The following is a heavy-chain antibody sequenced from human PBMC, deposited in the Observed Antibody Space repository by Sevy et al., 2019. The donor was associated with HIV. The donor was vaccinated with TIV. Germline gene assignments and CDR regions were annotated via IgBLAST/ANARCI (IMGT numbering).Heavy chain of an antibody. Sequence: GGSLRLSCAASGFTVSSYAMHWVRQAPGKGLEWVAVISSDGSNKYYADSVKGGFTNSRDNTKNKLYLQMNSLRAEDTAVYYCARSNYDILTGILHDAFDIWGQGTMVTVSS. CDR2: ISSDGSNK. CDR3: ARSNYDILTGILHDAFDI. D-gene: IGHD3-9*01. CDR1: GFTVSSYA. V-gene: IGHV3-30*04. J-gene: IGHJ3*02.